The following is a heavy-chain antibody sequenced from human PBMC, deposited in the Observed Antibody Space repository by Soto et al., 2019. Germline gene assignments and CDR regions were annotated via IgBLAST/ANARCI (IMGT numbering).Heavy chain of an antibody. D-gene: IGHD2-21*02. CDR3: ARDGCGGDCYSAYAFDI. CDR1: GFTFSSYA. J-gene: IGHJ3*02. CDR2: ISSNGGST. V-gene: IGHV3-64*01. Sequence: EVQLVESGGGLVQPGGSLRLSCAASGFTFSSYAMHWVRQAPGKGLEYVSAISSNGGSTYYANSVKGRFTISRDNSKNTLYLQMGSLRAEDMAVYYCARDGCGGDCYSAYAFDIWGQGTRVTVSS.